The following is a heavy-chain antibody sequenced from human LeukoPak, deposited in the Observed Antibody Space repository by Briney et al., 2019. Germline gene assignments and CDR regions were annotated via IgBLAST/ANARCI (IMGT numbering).Heavy chain of an antibody. CDR2: GSNSEST. V-gene: IGHV4-39*01. CDR3: AHFKGGSFDF. Sequence: SETLSLTCTVSGGSISSSSYYWGWIRQPPGKGLEWIGSGSNSESTYYNPSLKSRVTISVDTSKNQFSLKMSSVSAADTAVYYCAHFKGGSFDFWGQGTMVTVSS. D-gene: IGHD1-26*01. CDR1: GGSISSSSYY. J-gene: IGHJ3*01.